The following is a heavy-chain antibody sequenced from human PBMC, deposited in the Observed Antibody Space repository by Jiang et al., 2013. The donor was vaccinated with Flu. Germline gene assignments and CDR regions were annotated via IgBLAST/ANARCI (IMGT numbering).Heavy chain of an antibody. Sequence: SGAEVKKPGASVKVSCKASGYTFTSYYMHWVRQAPGQGLEWMGIINPSGGSTSYAQKFQGRVTMTRDTSTSTVYMELSSLRSEDTAVYYCARPRESSGGSWVAFDIWGQGTMVTVSS. CDR2: INPSGGST. V-gene: IGHV1-46*03. D-gene: IGHD2-15*01. J-gene: IGHJ3*02. CDR1: GYTFTSYY. CDR3: ARPRESSGGSWVAFDI.